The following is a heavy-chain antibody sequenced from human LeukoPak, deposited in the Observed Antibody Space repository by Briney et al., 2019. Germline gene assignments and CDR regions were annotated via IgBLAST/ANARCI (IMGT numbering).Heavy chain of an antibody. V-gene: IGHV3-21*01. J-gene: IGHJ5*02. Sequence: GGSLTLSCAASGFTFSSFTMNWVRQAPGKGLEWVSSISPSGQYTWNADSVKGRFTISRDNAKNSVYLQMNSLRDEDTGIYYCERDFVGECGAGGPWGQGTLITVSA. CDR2: ISPSGQYT. D-gene: IGHD3-10*01. CDR3: ERDFVGECGAGGP. CDR1: GFTFSSFT.